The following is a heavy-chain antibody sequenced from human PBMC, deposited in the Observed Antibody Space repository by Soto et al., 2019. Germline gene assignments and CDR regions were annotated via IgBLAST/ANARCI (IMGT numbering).Heavy chain of an antibody. J-gene: IGHJ3*02. CDR3: ARVLGYCSGGSCYPLAFDI. Sequence: EVQLVESGGGLVQPGGSLRLSCAASGFTVSSNYMSWVRQAPGKGLEWFSVIYSGGSTYYADSVKGRFTISRHNSKNTLYLQMNSLSAEYTAVYYCARVLGYCSGGSCYPLAFDIWGQGTMVTVSS. CDR1: GFTVSSNY. CDR2: IYSGGST. D-gene: IGHD2-15*01. V-gene: IGHV3-53*04.